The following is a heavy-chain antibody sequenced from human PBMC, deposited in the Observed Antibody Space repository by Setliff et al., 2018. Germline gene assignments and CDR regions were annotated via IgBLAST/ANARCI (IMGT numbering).Heavy chain of an antibody. CDR3: ARGGTYRYFDY. Sequence: SETLSLTCTVSSDSISDASIMAWIRQPPGKGLEFIGYVFYNGAAKYDPSLKSRVTMSVDTSKTQFSLKLNSMTTADTAVYYCARGGTYRYFDYWGQGALGTVSS. CDR2: VFYNGAA. V-gene: IGHV4-59*01. CDR1: SDSISDAS. J-gene: IGHJ4*02.